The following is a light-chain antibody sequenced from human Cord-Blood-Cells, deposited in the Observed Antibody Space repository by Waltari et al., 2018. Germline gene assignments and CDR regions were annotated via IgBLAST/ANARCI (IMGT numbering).Light chain of an antibody. J-gene: IGLJ3*02. CDR3: AAWDDSLSGRKV. CDR2: RNN. Sequence: QSVLTQPPSASGTPGQRVTISCSGSSSNIGSNYVYWYQQLPGPAPKPLIYRNNQRPSGVPDRFSGSKSGTSASLAISGLRSEDEADYYCAAWDDSLSGRKVFGGGTKLTVL. V-gene: IGLV1-47*01. CDR1: SSNIGSNY.